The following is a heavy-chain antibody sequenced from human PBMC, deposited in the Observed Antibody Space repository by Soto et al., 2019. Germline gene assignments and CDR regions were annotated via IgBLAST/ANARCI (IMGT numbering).Heavy chain of an antibody. D-gene: IGHD3-3*01. J-gene: IGHJ6*02. V-gene: IGHV3-30*18. CDR3: AKVESDFWSGYYISFYYGMDV. Sequence: QVQLVESGGGVVQPGRSLRLSCAASGFTFSSYGMHWVRQAPGKGLEWVAVISYDGSNKYYAASVKGRFTISRDNSKNKLYLKMNSMRAEEKAVYYCAKVESDFWSGYYISFYYGMDVWGQGTTVTVS. CDR1: GFTFSSYG. CDR2: ISYDGSNK.